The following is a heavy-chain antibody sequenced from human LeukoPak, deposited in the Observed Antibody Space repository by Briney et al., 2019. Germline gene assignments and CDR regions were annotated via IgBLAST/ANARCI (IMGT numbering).Heavy chain of an antibody. CDR1: GGFIGGSHYY. V-gene: IGHV4-39*01. CDR3: ARGYDY. Sequence: PSETLSLTCTVSGGFIGGSHYYWAWIRQPPGKGLEWIGMINYSGNRYYNPSLWSRATISVDTSTNQFSLNLNSVTAADMAVYYCARGYDYWGQGTLVAVSS. D-gene: IGHD3-22*01. CDR2: INYSGNR. J-gene: IGHJ4*02.